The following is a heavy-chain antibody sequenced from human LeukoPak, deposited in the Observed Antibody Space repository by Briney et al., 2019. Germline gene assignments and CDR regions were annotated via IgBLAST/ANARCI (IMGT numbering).Heavy chain of an antibody. D-gene: IGHD6-19*01. J-gene: IGHJ4*02. CDR3: ARGSSSGFELDH. V-gene: IGHV3-53*01. Sequence: GGSLRLSCAASGFTVISNYMSWVRQPPGKGLEWVSVIYSTGSTYYAASVKGRFTISGDNSKSTLYLQMNSLRGEDTAVYYCARGSSSGFELDHWGQGTLVTVSS. CDR2: IYSTGST. CDR1: GFTVISNY.